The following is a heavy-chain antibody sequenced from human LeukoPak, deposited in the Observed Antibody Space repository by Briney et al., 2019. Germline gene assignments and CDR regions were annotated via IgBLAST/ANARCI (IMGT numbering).Heavy chain of an antibody. D-gene: IGHD6-13*01. CDR3: ARVVAAAGTNYYYGMDV. CDR1: GGSVSSGSYY. V-gene: IGHV4-61*01. J-gene: IGHJ6*02. Sequence: PSGTLSLTCTVSGGSVSSGSYYWTWIRQPPGKGLEWIGYIYYSGSTNYNPSLKSRVTISVDTSKNQFSLKLSSVTAADTAVYYCARVVAAAGTNYYYGMDVWGQGTTVTVSS. CDR2: IYYSGST.